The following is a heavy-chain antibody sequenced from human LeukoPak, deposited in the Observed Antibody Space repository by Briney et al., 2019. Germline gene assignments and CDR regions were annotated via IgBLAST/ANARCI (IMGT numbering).Heavy chain of an antibody. CDR3: LRDLNWSLDQ. V-gene: IGHV3-74*01. CDR1: GFTFSNYM. D-gene: IGHD1-20*01. CDR2: IKSDGITI. Sequence: GGSLRLSCAASGFTFSNYMMHWVRQAPGKGLVWVSRIKSDGITITYADSVKGRFTISRDNAKNTLYLQMNSPRAEDTAVYYCLRDLNWSLDQWGQGTLVTVSS. J-gene: IGHJ4*02.